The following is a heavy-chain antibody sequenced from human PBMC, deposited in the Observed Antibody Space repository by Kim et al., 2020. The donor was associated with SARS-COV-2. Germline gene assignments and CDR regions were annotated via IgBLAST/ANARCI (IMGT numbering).Heavy chain of an antibody. J-gene: IGHJ4*02. Sequence: GGSLRLSCSASGFTFSSYTMNWVRQAPGKGLEYVSGISSNGGNTYKADSVKGRFTISRDNSKNTVYLQMSSLRAEDTAVYYCVKDRITTYYYDSSGYPGDYWGQGTLVTVSS. V-gene: IGHV3-64D*06. D-gene: IGHD3-22*01. CDR2: ISSNGGNT. CDR3: VKDRITTYYYDSSGYPGDY. CDR1: GFTFSSYT.